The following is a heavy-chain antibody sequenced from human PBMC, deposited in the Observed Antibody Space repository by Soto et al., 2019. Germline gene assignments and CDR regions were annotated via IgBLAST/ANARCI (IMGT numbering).Heavy chain of an antibody. J-gene: IGHJ6*02. D-gene: IGHD2-2*01. CDR1: GYTFTSYG. Sequence: ASVKVSCKASGYTFTSYGISWVRQAPGQGLEWMGWISAYNGNTNYAQKLQGRVTMTTDTSTSTAYMELRSLRSDDTAVYYCARGCSSTSCPYYYYGMDVWGQGTTVTVSS. CDR2: ISAYNGNT. V-gene: IGHV1-18*01. CDR3: ARGCSSTSCPYYYYGMDV.